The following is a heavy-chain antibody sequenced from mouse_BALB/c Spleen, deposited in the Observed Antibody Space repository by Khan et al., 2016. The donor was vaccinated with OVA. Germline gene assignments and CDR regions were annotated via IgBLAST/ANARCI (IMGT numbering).Heavy chain of an antibody. V-gene: IGHV5-6*01. CDR3: TRLAYYYDSEGFAY. Sequence: EVKLVESGGDLVKPGGSLKLSCAASGFTFSTYGMSWVRQTPDKRLEWVATVSTGGGYTYYPDSVKGRFTIYRDNAKNTLYLQRSGLKSEYTSIFYCTRLAYYYDSEGFAYWGQGTLVTVSA. D-gene: IGHD1-1*01. J-gene: IGHJ3*01. CDR2: VSTGGGYT. CDR1: GFTFSTYG.